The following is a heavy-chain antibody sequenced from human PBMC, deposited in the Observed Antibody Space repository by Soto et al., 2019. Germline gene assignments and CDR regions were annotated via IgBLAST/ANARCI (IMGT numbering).Heavy chain of an antibody. Sequence: GPEVKKPGASVKVSCKASGYSVTSYGVSWVRQAPGQGLEWMGWISANSGNTDYAQKFRGSVTMTTETTTSTAYMDLSSLRSDDTAVYYCVRDPERNDYWGQGTLVTVSS. J-gene: IGHJ4*02. CDR3: VRDPERNDY. CDR1: GYSVTSYG. D-gene: IGHD1-26*01. CDR2: ISANSGNT. V-gene: IGHV1-18*04.